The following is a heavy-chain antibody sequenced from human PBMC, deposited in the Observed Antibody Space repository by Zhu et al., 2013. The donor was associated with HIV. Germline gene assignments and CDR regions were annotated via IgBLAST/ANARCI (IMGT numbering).Heavy chain of an antibody. Sequence: QVQLLQSGVEVKKPGSFVKVSSGSSVKVSCRASGGNFNSYGISWVRRAPGQGLEWMGWISGYNGDTNYAQKLQGRVIMTTDTSTNTAYMDLRSLRSDDTAMYYCARVAPNYGDYHGPSDYWGQGTLVTVSS. V-gene: IGHV1-18*01. D-gene: IGHD4-17*01. J-gene: IGHJ4*02. CDR3: ARVAPNYGDYHGPSDY. CDR2: ISGYNGDT. CDR1: GGNFNSYG.